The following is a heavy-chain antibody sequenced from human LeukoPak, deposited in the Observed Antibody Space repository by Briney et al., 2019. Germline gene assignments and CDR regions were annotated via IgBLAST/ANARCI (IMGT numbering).Heavy chain of an antibody. V-gene: IGHV1-2*06. CDR2: INPNSGGT. D-gene: IGHD3-3*01. Sequence: ASVKVSCKASGYTFTGYYIHWVRQAPGQGLEWMGRINPNSGGTNYAQKFQGRVTMTGDTSISTAYMELSRLRSDDTAVYYCACYDFWSGPTYYYYGMDVWGQGTTVTVSS. CDR1: GYTFTGYY. CDR3: ACYDFWSGPTYYYYGMDV. J-gene: IGHJ6*02.